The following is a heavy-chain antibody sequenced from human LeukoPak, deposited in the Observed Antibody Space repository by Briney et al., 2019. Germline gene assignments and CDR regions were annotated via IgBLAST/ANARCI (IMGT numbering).Heavy chain of an antibody. Sequence: PSETLSLTCTVSGGSISSGSYYWSWIRQPAGKGLEWIGRIYTSGSTNYNPSLKSRVTISVDTSKNQFSLKLSSVTAADTAVYYCARRRSRYYYAPLYMDVWGKGTTVTISS. D-gene: IGHD3-10*01. CDR2: IYTSGST. J-gene: IGHJ6*03. V-gene: IGHV4-61*02. CDR1: GGSISSGSYY. CDR3: ARRRSRYYYAPLYMDV.